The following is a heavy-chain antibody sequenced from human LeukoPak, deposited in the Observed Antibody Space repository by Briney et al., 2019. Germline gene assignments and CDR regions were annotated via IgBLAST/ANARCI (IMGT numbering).Heavy chain of an antibody. V-gene: IGHV1-2*02. CDR2: TKTKIGGT. CDR3: ASLGTGYSKSYFYY. J-gene: IGHJ4*02. Sequence: SVKVSSMASTYTFTGYYMHWVRQAPGQGLEWMGWTKTKIGGTNYQGSVTMTRGTSIRTAYQELSRLRTDDTAMHYCASLGTGYSKSYFYYWSQGTLVSVSS. D-gene: IGHD6-13*01. CDR1: TYTFTGYY.